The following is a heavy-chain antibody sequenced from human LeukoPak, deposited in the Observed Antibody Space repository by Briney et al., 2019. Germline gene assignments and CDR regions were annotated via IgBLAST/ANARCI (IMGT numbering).Heavy chain of an antibody. CDR1: GFSFSNYW. V-gene: IGHV3-7*01. CDR2: IKEDGSEK. Sequence: PGGSLRLSCVASGFSFSNYWMTWVRQAPGKGLEWVANIKEDGSEKNYADSVKGRFTISRDNAKNSMYLQMNSLRGEDTAVYYCARARYSDFWGQRTLVTVSS. J-gene: IGHJ4*02. CDR3: ARARYSDF.